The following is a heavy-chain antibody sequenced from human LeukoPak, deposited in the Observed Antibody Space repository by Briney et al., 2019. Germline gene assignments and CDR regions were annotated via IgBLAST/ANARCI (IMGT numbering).Heavy chain of an antibody. CDR3: VKDNPLDY. Sequence: GGSLRLSCGASGFTFSNYGMLWVRQSPGEGLEWVAFIRYDGNIKLYADSMKGRFTISRDNSKNTLYLHINSLRAEDTALYYCVKDNPLDYWGQGTLVIVSS. CDR2: IRYDGNIK. J-gene: IGHJ4*02. CDR1: GFTFSNYG. V-gene: IGHV3-30*02.